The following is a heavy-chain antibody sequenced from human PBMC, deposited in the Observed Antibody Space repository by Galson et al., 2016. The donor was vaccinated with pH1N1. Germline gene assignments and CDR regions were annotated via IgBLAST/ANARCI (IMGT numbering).Heavy chain of an antibody. D-gene: IGHD1-26*01. CDR2: TYYRSKWYN. V-gene: IGHV6-1*01. CDR1: GDSVSSSNAA. Sequence: CAISGDSVSSSNAAWNWIRQSPSRGLEWLGRTYYRSKWYNDYATSVKSRITVKADTSKNQFTLQLKSVMPADTAVYYCVREARGAWEILPTKWFDPWGQGTLVIVSS. CDR3: VREARGAWEILPTKWFDP. J-gene: IGHJ5*02.